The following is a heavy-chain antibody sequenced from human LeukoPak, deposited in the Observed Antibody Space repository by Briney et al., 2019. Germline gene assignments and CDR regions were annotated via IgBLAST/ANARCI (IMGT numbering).Heavy chain of an antibody. CDR3: ARGNEGPSDY. J-gene: IGHJ4*02. CDR2: ISGYSGNT. Sequence: ASVKVSCKASGYSFTSYVITWMRQAPGQGLEWMGWISGYSGNTVYAPNLQGRVNMATDTSTNTAYMEIKSLRSDDTAVYYCARGNEGPSDYWGQGTLVAVSS. V-gene: IGHV1-18*01. CDR1: GYSFTSYV.